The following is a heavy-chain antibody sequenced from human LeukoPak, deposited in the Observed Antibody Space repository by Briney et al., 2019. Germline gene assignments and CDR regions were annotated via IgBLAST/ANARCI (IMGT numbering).Heavy chain of an antibody. J-gene: IGHJ6*02. CDR2: KYYSGSP. CDR3: ARHGRLQYRGYYYGLDV. Sequence: PSDTLSLTCTVSGDSISFSNYYWGWIRGPPGKGLELIGRKYYSGSPYYNPSVKSRVTISADTSKNQFSLKLSSVTAADTAVYYCARHGRLQYRGYYYGLDVWGQGTTVTVSS. CDR1: GDSISFSNYY. V-gene: IGHV4-39*01. D-gene: IGHD4-11*01.